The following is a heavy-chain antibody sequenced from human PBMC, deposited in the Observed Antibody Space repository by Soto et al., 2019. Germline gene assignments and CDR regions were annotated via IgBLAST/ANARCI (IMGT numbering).Heavy chain of an antibody. CDR3: ARETGPHDGGGYYHFDY. CDR2: IDYSGTT. CDR1: GGSITSYY. J-gene: IGHJ4*02. Sequence: SETLSLTCSVSGGSITSYYWSWIRQPPGKGLEWIGYIDYSGTTKYNPSLKSRVTISIHTSKNQFYLKLTSVNAADTAVYYCARETGPHDGGGYYHFDYWGQGTLVTVSS. D-gene: IGHD3-22*01. V-gene: IGHV4-59*01.